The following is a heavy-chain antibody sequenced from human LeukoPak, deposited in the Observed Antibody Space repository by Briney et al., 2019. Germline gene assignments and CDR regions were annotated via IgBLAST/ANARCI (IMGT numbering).Heavy chain of an antibody. D-gene: IGHD4-17*01. CDR3: ARGDYVNAFDI. Sequence: PGGSLRLSCAASGFTFSSYGMHWVRQAPGRGLEWVSYIAPSGDTTIYYADSVKGRFTISRDNAKNSLYLQMNSLRAEDTAVYYCARGDYVNAFDIWGQGTMVTVSS. CDR1: GFTFSSYG. J-gene: IGHJ3*02. CDR2: IAPSGDTTI. V-gene: IGHV3-48*04.